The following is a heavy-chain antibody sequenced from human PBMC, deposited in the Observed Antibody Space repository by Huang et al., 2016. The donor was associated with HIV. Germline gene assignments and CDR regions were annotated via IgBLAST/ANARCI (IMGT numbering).Heavy chain of an antibody. CDR3: ARDTMVRGFDY. J-gene: IGHJ4*02. CDR2: IYYSGCT. CDR1: VGSISSHY. V-gene: IGHV4-59*11. Sequence: QVQLQESGPGLVKPSETLSLTCTVAVGSISSHYWSWIRQPPGKGREWIRSIYYSGCTSYNPSLRSRVTITVDTSKNQFSLKLSSVTAADTAVYYCARDTMVRGFDYWGQGTLVTVSS. D-gene: IGHD3-10*01.